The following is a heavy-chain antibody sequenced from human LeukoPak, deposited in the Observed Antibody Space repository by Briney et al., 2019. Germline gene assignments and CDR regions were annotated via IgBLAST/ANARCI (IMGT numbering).Heavy chain of an antibody. CDR1: GFSFSDAW. D-gene: IGHD3-22*01. CDR2: ISGSGGST. V-gene: IGHV3-11*04. CDR3: ARVVYGTPGYDRVAFDI. Sequence: GGSLRLSCAASGFSFSDAWMSWVRQTPGKGLEWVSAISGSGGSTYYADSVKGRFTISRDNAKNSLYLQMNSLRAEDTAVYYCARVVYGTPGYDRVAFDIWGQGTMVTVSS. J-gene: IGHJ3*02.